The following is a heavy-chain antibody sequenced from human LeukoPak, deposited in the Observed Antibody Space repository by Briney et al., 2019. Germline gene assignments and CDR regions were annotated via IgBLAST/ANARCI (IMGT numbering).Heavy chain of an antibody. J-gene: IGHJ2*01. D-gene: IGHD2-2*01. CDR2: IYYSGST. Sequence: SETLSLTCTVPGGSINSDYWSWIRQPPGKGLEWIGYIYYSGSTNYNPSLKSRVTISVDTCKNQFSLKLSSVTAADTAVYYCARNPLGNCSSASCLRYWYFDLWGRGTRVTVSS. CDR3: ARNPLGNCSSASCLRYWYFDL. V-gene: IGHV4-59*13. CDR1: GGSINSDY.